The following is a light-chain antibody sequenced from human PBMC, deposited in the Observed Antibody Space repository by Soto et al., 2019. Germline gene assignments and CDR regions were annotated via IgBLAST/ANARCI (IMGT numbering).Light chain of an antibody. CDR1: NIGSKS. J-gene: IGLJ1*01. CDR3: QVWDSSSDHGV. Sequence: SYELPQPPSMSVAPGHTATITCGGYNIGSKSVHWYQQRPGQAPVLFVYDDSDRPSGIPERFSGSNSGNTATLTISRVEAGDEADYYCQVWDSSSDHGVFGTGTKVTV. CDR2: DDS. V-gene: IGLV3-21*02.